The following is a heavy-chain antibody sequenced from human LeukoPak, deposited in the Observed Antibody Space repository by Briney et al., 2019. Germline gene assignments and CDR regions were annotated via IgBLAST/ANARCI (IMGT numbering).Heavy chain of an antibody. D-gene: IGHD3-22*01. CDR1: GGSFSGYY. CDR2: INHSGST. Sequence: SETLSLTCAVYGGSFSGYYWSWIRQPPGKGLEWIGEINHSGSTNYNPSLKSRVTISVDTSKNQFSLKLSSVTAADTAVYYCARAEYYYDSSGYYYVYYFDYWGQGTLVTVSS. V-gene: IGHV4-34*01. J-gene: IGHJ4*02. CDR3: ARAEYYYDSSGYYYVYYFDY.